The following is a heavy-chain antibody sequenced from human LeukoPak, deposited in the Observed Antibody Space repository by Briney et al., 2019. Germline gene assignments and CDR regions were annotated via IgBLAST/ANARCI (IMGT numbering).Heavy chain of an antibody. Sequence: SGPTLVKPTQTLTLTCTFSGFSFSTSAAGVGWIRQPPGKALEWLALISWDDTKHYSPSLKSRLTITKDTSKNQVVLIMTNMDPVDTATYYCAHRSRRYGYGIDYWGQGALVTVSS. CDR1: GFSFSTSAAG. V-gene: IGHV2-5*02. D-gene: IGHD5-24*01. CDR3: AHRSRRYGYGIDY. CDR2: ISWDDTK. J-gene: IGHJ4*02.